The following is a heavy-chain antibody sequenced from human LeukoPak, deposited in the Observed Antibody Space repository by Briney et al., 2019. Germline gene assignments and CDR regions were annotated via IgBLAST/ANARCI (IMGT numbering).Heavy chain of an antibody. Sequence: PGGSLRLSCAASGFTFSSYSMNWVRQAPGKGLEWVSYISSSSSTIYYADSVKGRFTISRDNAKNSLYLQMNSLRSEDTAVYYCARNGLESEWFADIWGQGTMVTVSS. CDR3: ARNGLESEWFADI. V-gene: IGHV3-48*01. CDR1: GFTFSSYS. J-gene: IGHJ3*02. CDR2: ISSSSSTI. D-gene: IGHD3-3*01.